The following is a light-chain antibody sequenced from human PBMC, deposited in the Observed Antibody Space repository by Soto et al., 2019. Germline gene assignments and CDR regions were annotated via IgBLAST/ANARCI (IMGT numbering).Light chain of an antibody. CDR1: SSNIGAGYE. CDR3: QSFDSSLSGVV. V-gene: IGLV1-40*01. CDR2: GNI. Sequence: QAVVTQPPSVSGAPGQRVTISCTGSSSNIGAGYEVHWYQQLPGTAPTLLIHGNINRPSGVTDRFSGSKSDTSASLAITGLQAEDEADYYCQSFDSSLSGVVFGGGTKVTVL. J-gene: IGLJ2*01.